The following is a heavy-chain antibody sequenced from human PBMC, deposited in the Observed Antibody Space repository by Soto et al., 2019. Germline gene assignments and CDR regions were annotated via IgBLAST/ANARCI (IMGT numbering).Heavy chain of an antibody. V-gene: IGHV1-69*02. CDR1: GGTFSSYT. D-gene: IGHD6-19*01. CDR2: IIPILGIA. Sequence: QVQLVQSGAEVKKPGSSVKVSCKASGGTFSSYTISWVRQAPGQGLEWMGRIIPILGIANYAQKVQGRVTITADKSTSTAYMELSSLRSEDTAVYYCARTYSSGWQWGAFDIWGQGTMVTVSS. CDR3: ARTYSSGWQWGAFDI. J-gene: IGHJ3*02.